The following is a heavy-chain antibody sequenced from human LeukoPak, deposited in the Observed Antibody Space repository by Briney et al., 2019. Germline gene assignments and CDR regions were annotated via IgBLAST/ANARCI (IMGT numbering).Heavy chain of an antibody. J-gene: IGHJ4*02. CDR3: ARAWQWLVFVLDY. CDR1: GFTFSSYA. CDR2: ISYDGSNK. V-gene: IGHV3-30*04. Sequence: PGGSLRLSCAASGFTFSSYAMHWVRQAPGKGLEWVAVISYDGSNKYYADSVKGRFTISRDNSKNALYLQMNSLRAEDTAVYYCARAWQWLVFVLDYWGQGTLVTVSS. D-gene: IGHD6-19*01.